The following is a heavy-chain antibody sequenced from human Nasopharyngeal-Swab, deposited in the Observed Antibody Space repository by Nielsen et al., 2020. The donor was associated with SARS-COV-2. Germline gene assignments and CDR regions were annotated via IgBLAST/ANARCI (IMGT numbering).Heavy chain of an antibody. V-gene: IGHV6-1*01. CDR1: GDSVSSNSAA. CDR3: ARGLLGEFPGGMDV. D-gene: IGHD3-16*01. J-gene: IGHJ6*02. CDR2: TYYRSKWYN. Sequence: SQTLSLTCAISGDSVSSNSAAWNWIRQSPSRGLEWLGRTYYRSKWYNDYAVSAKSRITINPDTSENQFSLQLNSVTPEDTAVYYCARGLLGEFPGGMDVWGQGTTVTVFS.